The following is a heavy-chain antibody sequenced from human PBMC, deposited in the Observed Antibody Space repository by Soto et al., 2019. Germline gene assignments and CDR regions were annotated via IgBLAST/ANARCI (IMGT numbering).Heavy chain of an antibody. CDR2: INAGNANT. CDR3: ARGIHHLDKTYYFDY. D-gene: IGHD2-2*03. V-gene: IGHV1-3*01. CDR1: GYTFITYP. Sequence: GASVKVSCKASGYTFITYPLHWVRQAPGQRLEWMGWINAGNANTKYSQRFQGRVTITRDTSASTAYMELSSLRSEDTAVYYCARGIHHLDKTYYFDYWGQGTLVTVSS. J-gene: IGHJ4*02.